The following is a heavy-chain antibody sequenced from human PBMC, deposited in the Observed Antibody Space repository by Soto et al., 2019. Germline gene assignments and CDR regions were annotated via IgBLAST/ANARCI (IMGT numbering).Heavy chain of an antibody. CDR3: AKVFYDYDSSGYYYFDY. CDR2: ISGSGSTI. Sequence: GGSLRLSCAASGFTFSSYAVSWVRQAPGKGPEWISSISGSGSTIYYADSVKGRFTISRDNSKNTLYLQMSSLRAGDTAGYYCAKVFYDYDSSGYYYFDYWGQGTLVTV. V-gene: IGHV3-23*01. D-gene: IGHD3-22*01. CDR1: GFTFSSYA. J-gene: IGHJ4*02.